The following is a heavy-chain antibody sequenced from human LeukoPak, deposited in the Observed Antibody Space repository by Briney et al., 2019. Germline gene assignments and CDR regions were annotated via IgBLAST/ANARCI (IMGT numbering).Heavy chain of an antibody. V-gene: IGHV4-34*01. D-gene: IGHD3-10*01. CDR2: INHSGST. J-gene: IGHJ6*03. CDR3: ARGEGTIWHYYYYMDV. CDR1: GGSFSGYY. Sequence: SETLSLTCAVYGGSFSGYYWSWIRQPPGKGLEWIGEINHSGSTNYNPSLKSRVTISVDTSKNQFSLKLSSVTAADTAVYYCARGEGTIWHYYYYMDVWGKGTTVTVSS.